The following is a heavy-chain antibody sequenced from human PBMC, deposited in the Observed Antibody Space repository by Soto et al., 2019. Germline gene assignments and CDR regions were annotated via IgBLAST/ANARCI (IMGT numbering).Heavy chain of an antibody. CDR1: FTFSNYW. Sequence: EVQLVESGGGLVQPGFTFSNYWMNWVRQAPGKGLEWVANINEDGSEKYYVDSAKGRFTISRDNAKNSLYLQMSSLRAEDTAVYYWARDLFDYWGQGTLVTVSS. V-gene: IGHV3-7*01. CDR3: ARDLFDY. J-gene: IGHJ4*02. CDR2: INEDGSEK.